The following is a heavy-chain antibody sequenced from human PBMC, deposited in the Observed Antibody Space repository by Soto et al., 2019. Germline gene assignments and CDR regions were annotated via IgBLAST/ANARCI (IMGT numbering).Heavy chain of an antibody. Sequence: EVQLVESGGGLVQPGGSLRLSCAISGITFSDHDIDWVRQAAGKGLEWLGRSRTRADNYATDYAASVKGGFTFSRDDSKSSLSLQMRSLKTGDTAMYYCVLWVRGIINYWGQGTLVTVSS. V-gene: IGHV3-72*01. CDR1: GITFSDHD. CDR2: SRTRADNYAT. J-gene: IGHJ4*02. D-gene: IGHD3-10*01. CDR3: VLWVRGIINY.